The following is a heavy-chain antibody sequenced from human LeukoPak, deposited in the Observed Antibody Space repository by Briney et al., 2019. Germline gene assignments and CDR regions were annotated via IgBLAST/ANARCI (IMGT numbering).Heavy chain of an antibody. CDR3: ARQTDYYDSSGYYIDAFDI. CDR2: IYYSGST. V-gene: IGHV4-39*01. J-gene: IGHJ3*02. Sequence: PSETLSLTCTVSGGSISSSSYYWGWIRQPPGKGLEWIGSIYYSGSTYYNPPLKSRVTISVDTSKNQFSLKLSSVTAADTAVYYCARQTDYYDSSGYYIDAFDIWGQGTMVTVSS. D-gene: IGHD3-22*01. CDR1: GGSISSSSYY.